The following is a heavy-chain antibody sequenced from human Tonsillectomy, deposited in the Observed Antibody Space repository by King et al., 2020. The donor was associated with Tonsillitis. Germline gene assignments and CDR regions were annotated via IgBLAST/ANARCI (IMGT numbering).Heavy chain of an antibody. CDR2: ITSSSSYI. D-gene: IGHD1-26*01. Sequence: DVQLVESGGGLVKPGGSLRLSCAASGFTFSSYSINWVRQAPGKGLEWVSSITSSSSYISYADSVKGRFTISRDNAKNSLYLQMNSLRAEDTAVYYCARDMAQWEQPNYYYYYMDVWGKGTTVTVSS. V-gene: IGHV3-21*01. CDR1: GFTFSSYS. J-gene: IGHJ6*03. CDR3: ARDMAQWEQPNYYYYYMDV.